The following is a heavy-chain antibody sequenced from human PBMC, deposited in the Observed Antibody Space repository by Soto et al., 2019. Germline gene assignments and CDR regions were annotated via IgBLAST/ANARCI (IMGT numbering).Heavy chain of an antibody. CDR1: GFTFSSYA. V-gene: IGHV3-23*01. J-gene: IGHJ6*02. D-gene: IGHD3-9*01. CDR3: ARSGPYYDILTGYYGPSKYYYYGMDV. CDR2: ISGSGGST. Sequence: GSLRLSCAASGFTFSSYAMSWVRQAPGKGLEWVSAISGSGGSTYYADSVKGRFTISRDNSKNTLYLQMNSLRAEDTAVYYCARSGPYYDILTGYYGPSKYYYYGMDVWGQGTTVTVSS.